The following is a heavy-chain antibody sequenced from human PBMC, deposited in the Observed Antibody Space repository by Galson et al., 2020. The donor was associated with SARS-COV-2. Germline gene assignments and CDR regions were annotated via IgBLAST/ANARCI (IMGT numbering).Heavy chain of an antibody. D-gene: IGHD3-22*01. J-gene: IGHJ3*02. Sequence: SVKVSCKASGGTFSSYAISWVRQAPGHGHEWMGGIIPIFGTANYAQKFQGRVTITADKSTSTAYMELSSLRSEDTAVYYCARQVSGLYYYDSSGSSPRDAFDIWGQGTMVTVSS. CDR3: ARQVSGLYYYDSSGSSPRDAFDI. V-gene: IGHV1-69*06. CDR1: GGTFSSYA. CDR2: IIPIFGTA.